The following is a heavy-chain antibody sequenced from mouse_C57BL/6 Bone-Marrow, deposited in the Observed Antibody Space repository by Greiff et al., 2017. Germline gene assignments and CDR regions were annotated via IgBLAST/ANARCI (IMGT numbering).Heavy chain of an antibody. V-gene: IGHV1-59*01. J-gene: IGHJ1*03. CDR2: IDPSDSYT. CDR3: AREDYYGSSYAWYFDV. CDR1: GYTFTSYW. Sequence: QVQLQQPGAELVRPGTSVKLSCKASGYTFTSYWMHWVKQRPGQGLEWIGVIDPSDSYTNYNQKFKGKATLTVDTSSSTAYMQLSSLTSEDSAVYYCAREDYYGSSYAWYFDVWGTGTTVTVSS. D-gene: IGHD1-1*01.